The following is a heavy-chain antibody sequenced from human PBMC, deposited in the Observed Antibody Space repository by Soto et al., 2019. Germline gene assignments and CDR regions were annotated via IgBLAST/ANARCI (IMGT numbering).Heavy chain of an antibody. CDR2: MNPNSGNT. V-gene: IGHV1-8*01. CDR1: GYTFTSYD. D-gene: IGHD6-13*01. Sequence: GASVKVSCKASGYTFTSYDINWVRQATGQGLEWMGWMNPNSGNTGYAQKFQGRVTMTRNTSISTAYMELSSLRSEDTAVYYCAREFSSSWYEYYYYYGMDVWGQGTTVTVSS. CDR3: AREFSSSWYEYYYYYGMDV. J-gene: IGHJ6*02.